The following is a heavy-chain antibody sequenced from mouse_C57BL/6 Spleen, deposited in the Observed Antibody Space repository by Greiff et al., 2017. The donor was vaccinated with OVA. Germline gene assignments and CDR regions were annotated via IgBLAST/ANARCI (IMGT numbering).Heavy chain of an antibody. Sequence: EVQLQQSGAELVQPGASVKLSCTASGFNIKDYYMHWVKQRTEQGLEWIGRIDPEDGETKYAPKFQGKATITADTTSNTAYLQHSSLTSEDTAVYYCARGTSGWDWYFDVWGTGTTVTVSS. CDR3: ARGTSGWDWYFDV. J-gene: IGHJ1*03. V-gene: IGHV14-2*01. D-gene: IGHD3-2*02. CDR2: IDPEDGET. CDR1: GFNIKDYY.